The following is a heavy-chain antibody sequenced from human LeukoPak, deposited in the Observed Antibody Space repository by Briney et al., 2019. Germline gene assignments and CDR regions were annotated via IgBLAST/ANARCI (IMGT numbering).Heavy chain of an antibody. J-gene: IGHJ4*02. Sequence: SETLSLTCSVSGGSISSCYWSWIRQPPGKGLEWIRYIYYSGSTNYNPSLKSRVTISVDTSKNQFSLKLSSVTAADTAVYYCARGQRYYDSRARAGLDYWGQGTLVTVSS. CDR3: ARGQRYYDSRARAGLDY. V-gene: IGHV4-59*01. CDR2: IYYSGST. CDR1: GGSISSCY. D-gene: IGHD3-22*01.